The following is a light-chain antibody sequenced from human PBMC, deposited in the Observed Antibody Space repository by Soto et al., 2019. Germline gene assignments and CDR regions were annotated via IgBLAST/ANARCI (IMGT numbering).Light chain of an antibody. CDR3: QQLNRYPRT. CDR2: SVS. CDR1: RGVNTN. V-gene: IGKV1-9*01. J-gene: IGKJ5*01. Sequence: IQLTQSPSSLSAAAGETATITCRASRGVNTNLAWYQQRPGKAPKLLIYSVSTMHTGIPSRFSGSGSGPDFTLISSILQDDDAANYCCQQLNRYPRTFGQGTRLEIK.